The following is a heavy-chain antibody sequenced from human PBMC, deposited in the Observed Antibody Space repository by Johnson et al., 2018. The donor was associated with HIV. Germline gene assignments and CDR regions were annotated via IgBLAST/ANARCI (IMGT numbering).Heavy chain of an antibody. J-gene: IGHJ3*02. V-gene: IGHV3-30-3*01. CDR1: GFTFSSYA. CDR3: AKGELGAGTDAFDI. CDR2: ISYDGSNK. Sequence: QVQLVESGGGVVQPGGSLRLSCAASGFTFSSYAMHWVRQAPGKGLEWVAVISYDGSNKYYADSVKGRFTISRDNSKNTLYLQMNSLRAEDTAVYYCAKGELGAGTDAFDIWGQGTMFTVSS. D-gene: IGHD3-16*01.